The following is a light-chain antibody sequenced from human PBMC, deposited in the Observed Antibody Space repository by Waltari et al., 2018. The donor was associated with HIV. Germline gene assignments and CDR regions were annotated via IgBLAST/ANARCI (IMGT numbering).Light chain of an antibody. CDR2: DVS. J-gene: IGLJ2*01. CDR1: RSDVGTYNR. CDR3: SSFTTSSTLI. Sequence: QSALTQPPSVSGSPGQSVTISCPGTRSDVGTYNRVSWYQQPPGTAPKVVIYDVSNRPSGVPDRFSGSKSGNTASLTISGLQAEDEADYYCSSFTTSSTLIFGGGTRLTVL. V-gene: IGLV2-18*02.